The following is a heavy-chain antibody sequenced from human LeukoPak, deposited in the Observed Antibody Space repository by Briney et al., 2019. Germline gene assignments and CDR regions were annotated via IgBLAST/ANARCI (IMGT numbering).Heavy chain of an antibody. V-gene: IGHV3-30*04. D-gene: IGHD2-8*01. J-gene: IGHJ4*02. CDR3: ARVYLERLTAGYFDH. CDR2: ISYDGRQN. Sequence: GRSLRLSCAASGFTFSTYAMNWVRQAPGKGLEWVAVISYDGRQNYYADSVKGRFTISRDNSKNTLYLQMNSLRDEDSAAYYCARVYLERLTAGYFDHWGQGTWVTVSS. CDR1: GFTFSTYA.